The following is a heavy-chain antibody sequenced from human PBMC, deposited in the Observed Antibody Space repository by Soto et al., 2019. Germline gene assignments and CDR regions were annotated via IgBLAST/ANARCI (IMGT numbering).Heavy chain of an antibody. V-gene: IGHV3-15*07. J-gene: IGHJ4*02. Sequence: PGGSLRLSCAASGFTFSNAWMNWVRQAPGKGLEWVGRIKSKTDGGTTDYAAPVKGRFTISRDDSKNTLYLQMNSLKTEDTAVYYCTIQKPSRPYCTNGVCSYDYWAQGNLVTFSS. CDR3: TIQKPSRPYCTNGVCSYDY. CDR2: IKSKTDGGTT. D-gene: IGHD2-8*01. CDR1: GFTFSNAW.